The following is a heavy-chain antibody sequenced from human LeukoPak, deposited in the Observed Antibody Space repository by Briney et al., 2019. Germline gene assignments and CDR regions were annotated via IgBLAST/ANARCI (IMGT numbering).Heavy chain of an antibody. CDR2: ASDRGRP. Sequence: ASETLSLTCTLSGGSITTSYYYWGWIRQPPGVGLEWFVSASDRGRPYYSPSLKRRLTVSVDTSKNHFSQLLNYVTAAHTDVYCCARRAPYVSSSNRFDYWGQGALVTVSS. CDR3: ARRAPYVSSSNRFDY. V-gene: IGHV4-39*01. CDR1: GGSITTSYYY. J-gene: IGHJ4*02. D-gene: IGHD6-6*01.